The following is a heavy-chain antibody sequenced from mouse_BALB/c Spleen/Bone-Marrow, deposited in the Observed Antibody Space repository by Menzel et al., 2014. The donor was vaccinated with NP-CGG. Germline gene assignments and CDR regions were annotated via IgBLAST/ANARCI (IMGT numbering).Heavy chain of an antibody. CDR1: GLDFSRYW. J-gene: IGHJ2*01. CDR3: ARPDYYGYLNY. D-gene: IGHD1-1*01. Sequence: EVKLLESGGGLVQPGGSLKLSCAASGLDFSRYWMSWVRQAPGKGLEWIGEINPDSRTINYTPPLKDKFIISRDNAKNTLYLRLDKVRSEDTALYYCARPDYYGYLNYWGQGTTLTVSS. CDR2: INPDSRTI. V-gene: IGHV4-1*02.